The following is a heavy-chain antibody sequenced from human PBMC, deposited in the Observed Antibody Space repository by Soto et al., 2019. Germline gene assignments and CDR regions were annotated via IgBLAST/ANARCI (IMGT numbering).Heavy chain of an antibody. Sequence: SETLSLTCRVSGASVSSETHFWTRVRQPPGKGLERIGYFYRTGLTNSNPALTSRVTVSADRSKNQCSLTLRSVTAAAAAVYCCVREDISGTYYFDCWGRGIQVTVSS. D-gene: IGHD1-20*01. CDR1: GASVSSETHF. CDR2: FYRTGLT. V-gene: IGHV4-61*01. CDR3: VREDISGTYYFDC. J-gene: IGHJ4*02.